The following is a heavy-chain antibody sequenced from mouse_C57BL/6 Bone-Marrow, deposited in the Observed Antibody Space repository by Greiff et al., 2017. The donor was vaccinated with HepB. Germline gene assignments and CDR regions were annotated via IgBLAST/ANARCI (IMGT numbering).Heavy chain of an antibody. D-gene: IGHD3-2*02. V-gene: IGHV7-3*01. CDR1: GFTFTDYY. CDR3: ARYVSRQLSGIYYAKGY. CDR2: IRNKANGYTT. J-gene: IGHJ4*01. Sequence: EVKVVESGGGLVQPGGSLSLSCAASGFTFTDYYMSWVRQPPGKALEWLGFIRNKANGYTTEYSASVKGRFTISRDNSQSILYLQMNALRAEDSATYYWARYVSRQLSGIYYAKGYWGQGTSVTVAT.